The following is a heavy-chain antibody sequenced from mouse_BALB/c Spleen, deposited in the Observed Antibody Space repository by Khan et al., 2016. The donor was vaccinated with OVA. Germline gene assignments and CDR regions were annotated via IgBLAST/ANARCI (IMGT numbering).Heavy chain of an antibody. V-gene: IGHV5-6*01. D-gene: IGHD4-1*01. J-gene: IGHJ3*01. CDR3: ASHLPGSFAY. Sequence: EVELVESGGDLMKPGGSLKLSCAASGFTFSTYGMSWVRQTPDKRLEWVATINSDGYYTYYPDSVQGRFTISRNNAKNTLYMQMSSLKSEDTAMYYCASHLPGSFAYWGQGTLVTVSA. CDR2: INSDGYYT. CDR1: GFTFSTYG.